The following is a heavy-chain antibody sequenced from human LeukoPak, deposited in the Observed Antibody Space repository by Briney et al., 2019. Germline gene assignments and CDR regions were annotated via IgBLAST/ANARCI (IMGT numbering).Heavy chain of an antibody. CDR3: ARRPRGVIIKTWFDS. J-gene: IGHJ5*01. D-gene: IGHD3-10*01. V-gene: IGHV4-59*01. CDR2: IYYSGST. Sequence: SETLSLTCTVSGGSISNYYWSWIRQPPGKGLEWIGFIYYSGSTNYNPSLKSRVTISVDTSKNQFSLKVRSVTPADTAVYYCARRPRGVIIKTWFDSWGQGTLVTVSS. CDR1: GGSISNYY.